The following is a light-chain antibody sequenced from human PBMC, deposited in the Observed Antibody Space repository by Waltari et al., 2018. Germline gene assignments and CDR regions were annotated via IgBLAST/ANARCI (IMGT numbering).Light chain of an antibody. V-gene: IGKV1-5*03. Sequence: DIQMTQSPSTLSASVGDRVTITCRASQTISSWVAWYQQQPGKAPKRLIDKPSSLERGVSSRFRGSGAGTEFTLTISSLQPDDFATYYCQQYNSYWTFGQGTKVEAK. J-gene: IGKJ1*01. CDR1: QTISSW. CDR3: QQYNSYWT. CDR2: KPS.